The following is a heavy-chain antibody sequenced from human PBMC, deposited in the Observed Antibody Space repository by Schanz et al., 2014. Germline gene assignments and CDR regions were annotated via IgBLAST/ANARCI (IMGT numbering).Heavy chain of an antibody. D-gene: IGHD2-8*02. J-gene: IGHJ4*02. CDR1: GFSFGTYA. V-gene: IGHV3-23*01. CDR3: AKTLFPGGTQTFGN. Sequence: EVHLLESGGGLVQPGGSLRLSCAASGFSFGTYAMSWVRQAPGKGLLWVSSISGTGGDDTYYADSVKGRFTISRDNSKNTLYLQMNSLRAEDTAVYYCAKTLFPGGTQTFGNWGRGTLVTVSS. CDR2: ISGTGGDDT.